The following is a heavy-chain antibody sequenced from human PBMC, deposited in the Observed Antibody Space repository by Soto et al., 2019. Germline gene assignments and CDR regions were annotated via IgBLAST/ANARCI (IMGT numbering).Heavy chain of an antibody. J-gene: IGHJ4*02. CDR3: ARVTGEWLRLPLGY. D-gene: IGHD5-12*01. CDR2: INPNSGGI. CDR1: GYTFTGYY. Sequence: ASVKVSCKASGYTFTGYYMHWVRQAPGQGLEWMGWINPNSGGISYAQKFQGRVTMTRDTSISTAYMELSRLRSDDTAVYYCARVTGEWLRLPLGYWGQGTLVTVSS. V-gene: IGHV1-2*02.